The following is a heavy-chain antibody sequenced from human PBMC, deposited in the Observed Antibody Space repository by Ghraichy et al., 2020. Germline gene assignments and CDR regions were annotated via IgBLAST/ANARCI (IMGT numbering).Heavy chain of an antibody. Sequence: SETLSLTCSVSGGSITNYYWNWIRQSPGKGLEWIGYIYYSGSTNYNPSLRSRVTISLDTSKNQFSLNLNSVTAADTAIYYCARFPESYYYESLSWFDPWGQGTLVTVSS. CDR3: ARFPESYYYESLSWFDP. D-gene: IGHD3-22*01. CDR2: IYYSGST. CDR1: GGSITNYY. V-gene: IGHV4-59*01. J-gene: IGHJ5*02.